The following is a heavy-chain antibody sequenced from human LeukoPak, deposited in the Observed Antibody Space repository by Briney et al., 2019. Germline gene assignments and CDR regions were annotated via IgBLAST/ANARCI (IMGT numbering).Heavy chain of an antibody. CDR1: GFTFSSYA. CDR2: ISGSGGTT. CDR3: AKDRHNLIVVVTNFDY. J-gene: IGHJ4*02. Sequence: GGSLRLSCAASGFTFSSYAMSWVRQAPGKGLEWVSAISGSGGTTDYEDSVKGRFTSSRDNSKKTLYLQMNSLRAEDTAVYYCAKDRHNLIVVVTNFDYWGQGTLVTVSS. V-gene: IGHV3-23*01. D-gene: IGHD3-22*01.